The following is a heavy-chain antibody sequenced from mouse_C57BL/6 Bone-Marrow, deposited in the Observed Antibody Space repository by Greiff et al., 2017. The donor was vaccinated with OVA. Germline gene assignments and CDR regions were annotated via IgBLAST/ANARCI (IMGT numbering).Heavy chain of an antibody. J-gene: IGHJ2*01. CDR2: IDPKSGGT. CDR1: GYTFTSYW. CDR3: ARSDYARFDY. Sequence: VQLQQPGAELVKPGASVKLSCKASGYTFTSYWMHWVKQRPGRGLEWIGRIDPKSGGTKYNEKLKSKATLTVDKPTSTAYMQLSSLTSEDSAVYYCARSDYARFDYWGQGTTLTVSS. D-gene: IGHD1-1*01. V-gene: IGHV1-72*01.